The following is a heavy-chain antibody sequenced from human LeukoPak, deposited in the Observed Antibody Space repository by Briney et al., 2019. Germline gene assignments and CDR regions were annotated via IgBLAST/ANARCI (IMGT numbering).Heavy chain of an antibody. CDR3: AREYTVTTIDY. Sequence: ASVKVSCKASGYTFTGYYMHWVRQAPGQGLEWMGRINPNSGGTNYAQKFQGGVTMTRDTSISTAYMELSRLRSDDTAVYYCAREYTVTTIDYWGQGTLVTVSS. D-gene: IGHD4-17*01. CDR1: GYTFTGYY. CDR2: INPNSGGT. V-gene: IGHV1-2*06. J-gene: IGHJ4*02.